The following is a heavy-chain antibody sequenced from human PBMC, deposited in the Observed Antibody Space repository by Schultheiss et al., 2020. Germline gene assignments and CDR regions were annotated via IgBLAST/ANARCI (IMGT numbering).Heavy chain of an antibody. D-gene: IGHD5-12*01. J-gene: IGHJ6*02. CDR3: ARGVATPEPNGMDV. CDR1: GGSISSYY. Sequence: SETLPLTCTVSGGSISSYYWSWIRQPPGKGLEWIGYIYYSGSTNYNPSLKSRVTISVDTSKNQFSLKLSSVTAADTAVYYCARGVATPEPNGMDVWGQGTTVTVAS. CDR2: IYYSGST. V-gene: IGHV4-59*01.